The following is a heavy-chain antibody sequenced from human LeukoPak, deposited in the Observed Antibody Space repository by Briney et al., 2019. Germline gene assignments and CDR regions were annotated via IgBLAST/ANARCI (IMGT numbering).Heavy chain of an antibody. V-gene: IGHV1-69*13. D-gene: IGHD3-10*01. CDR3: ARVVRDVVGHNWFDP. CDR2: IIPIFGTA. Sequence: SAKVSCKASGGTFSSYAISWVRQAPGQGLEWMGGIIPIFGTANYAQKFQGRVTITADESTSTAYMELSSLRSEDTAVYYCARVVRDVVGHNWFDPWGQGTLVTVSS. CDR1: GGTFSSYA. J-gene: IGHJ5*02.